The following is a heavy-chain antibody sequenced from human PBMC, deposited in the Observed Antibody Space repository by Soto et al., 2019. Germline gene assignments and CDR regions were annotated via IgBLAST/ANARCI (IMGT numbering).Heavy chain of an antibody. D-gene: IGHD5-18*01. V-gene: IGHV4-59*01. J-gene: IGHJ6*02. CDR3: ARARQRDTGRGLDV. CDR1: GDSLNNYF. Sequence: QVQLQESGPGLVKPSETMSLTCTISGDSLNNYFWNWIRQTPGKGLEWIGYISYSGSTSYNPTLQSRVTISSDTSKNNFSLKLSSVTAADTAVYYYARARQRDTGRGLDVWGQGTTVTVSS. CDR2: ISYSGST.